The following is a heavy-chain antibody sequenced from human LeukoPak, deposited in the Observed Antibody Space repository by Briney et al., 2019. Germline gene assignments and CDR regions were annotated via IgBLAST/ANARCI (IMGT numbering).Heavy chain of an antibody. CDR2: IHYSGST. CDR3: ASTLQWLAFDY. D-gene: IGHD6-19*01. V-gene: IGHV4-59*01. Sequence: SETLSLTCTVSGGSISSYYWSWIRQPPGKGLEWIGYIHYSGSTNYNPSLRSRVTVSVDTSKNQISLKLSSVTAADTAVYYCASTLQWLAFDYWGQGTLATVSS. CDR1: GGSISSYY. J-gene: IGHJ4*02.